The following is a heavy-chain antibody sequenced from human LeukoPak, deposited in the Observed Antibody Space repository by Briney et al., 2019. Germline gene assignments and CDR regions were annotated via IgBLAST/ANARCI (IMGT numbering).Heavy chain of an antibody. CDR1: GGTFSSYA. D-gene: IGHD2-2*01. V-gene: IGHV1-69*01. CDR3: ARAVVVVPAVGPLNWFDP. CDR2: IIPIFGTA. J-gene: IGHJ5*02. Sequence: SVKVSCKASGGTFSSYAISWVRQAPGQGLEWMGGIIPIFGTANYAQKFQGRVTITADESTSTAYMGLSSLRSEDTAVYYCARAVVVVPAVGPLNWFDPWGQGTLVTVSS.